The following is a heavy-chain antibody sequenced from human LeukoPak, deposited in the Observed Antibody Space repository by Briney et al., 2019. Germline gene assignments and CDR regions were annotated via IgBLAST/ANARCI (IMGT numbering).Heavy chain of an antibody. CDR2: ISAYNGNT. J-gene: IGHJ4*02. CDR3: ARGPGVVVPAAIESPFDY. V-gene: IGHV1-18*01. Sequence: ASVKVSCKTYGYNFILYGMSWVRQAPGQGLEWMGWISAYNGNTNYAQKLQGRVTMTTDTSTSTAYMELRSLRSDDTAVYYCARGPGVVVPAAIESPFDYWGQGTLVTVSS. CDR1: GYNFILYG. D-gene: IGHD2-2*01.